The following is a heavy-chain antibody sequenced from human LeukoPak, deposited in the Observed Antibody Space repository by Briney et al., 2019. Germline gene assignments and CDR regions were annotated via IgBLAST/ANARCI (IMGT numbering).Heavy chain of an antibody. CDR2: IYNGGGT. D-gene: IGHD5-12*01. CDR1: GGSLSGNY. Sequence: PSETLSLTCGVYGGSLSGNYWSWIRQHPGKGLEWIGYIYNGGGTFYNPSLKSRVTISVDTSRNQVFLKLSSVTAADTAVYYCASSEATTTPPPYGMDVWGQGTTVTVS. V-gene: IGHV4-31*11. J-gene: IGHJ6*02. CDR3: ASSEATTTPPPYGMDV.